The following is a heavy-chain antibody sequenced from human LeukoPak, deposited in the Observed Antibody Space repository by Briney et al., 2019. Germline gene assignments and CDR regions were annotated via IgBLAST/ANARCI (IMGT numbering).Heavy chain of an antibody. CDR1: GFTFSSYG. J-gene: IGHJ5*02. CDR3: AKGWGYYYGSGSYHQGKHNWFDP. CDR2: ISGSGGST. D-gene: IGHD3-10*01. Sequence: GGSLRLSCAASGFTFSSYGMSWVRQAPGKGLEWVSVISGSGGSTYYADSVNGRFTISRDNSKNTLYLQMNSLRGEDTAVYYCAKGWGYYYGSGSYHQGKHNWFDPWGQGTLVTVSS. V-gene: IGHV3-23*01.